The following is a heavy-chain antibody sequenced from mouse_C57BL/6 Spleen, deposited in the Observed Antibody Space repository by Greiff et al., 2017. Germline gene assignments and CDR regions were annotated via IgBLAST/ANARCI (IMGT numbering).Heavy chain of an antibody. J-gene: IGHJ3*01. CDR2: ISNGGGST. Sequence: EVMLVESGGGLVQPGGSLKLSCAASGFTFSDYYMYWVRQTPEKRLEWVAYISNGGGSTYYPDTVKGRFTISRDNAKNTLYLQMSSLKYEDTAMYYCARGALYDGYSAWFAYWGQGTLVTVSA. D-gene: IGHD2-3*01. V-gene: IGHV5-12*01. CDR3: ARGALYDGYSAWFAY. CDR1: GFTFSDYY.